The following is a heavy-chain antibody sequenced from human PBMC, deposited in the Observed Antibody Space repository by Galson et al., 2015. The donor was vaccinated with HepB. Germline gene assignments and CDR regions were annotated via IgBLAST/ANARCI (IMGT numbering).Heavy chain of an antibody. V-gene: IGHV3-30-3*01. CDR3: ARAGYCRGGSCHYFDY. CDR2: ISFDGSEK. J-gene: IGHJ4*02. Sequence: SLRLSCAASGFTLSDYAIYWVRQPPGRGLEWVTFISFDGSEKYYADSVKGRFTISRDNSKNTLYLQMNGLRAEDTALYYCARAGYCRGGSCHYFDYWGQGTLVTVSS. D-gene: IGHD2-15*01. CDR1: GFTLSDYA.